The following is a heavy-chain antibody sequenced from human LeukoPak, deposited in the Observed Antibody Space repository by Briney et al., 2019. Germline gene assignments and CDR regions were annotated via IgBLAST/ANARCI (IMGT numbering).Heavy chain of an antibody. V-gene: IGHV4-30-4*08. J-gene: IGHJ4*02. CDR3: ARGSHFGGGLIDY. CDR1: GGSISSGDYY. Sequence: SQTLSLTCTVSGGSISSGDYYWSWIRQPPGKGLEWIGYIYYSGSTYYNPSLKSRVIIAVDTSKNEFSLKLSSVTAADTALYYCARGSHFGGGLIDYWGQGTLVTVSS. D-gene: IGHD3-3*01. CDR2: IYYSGST.